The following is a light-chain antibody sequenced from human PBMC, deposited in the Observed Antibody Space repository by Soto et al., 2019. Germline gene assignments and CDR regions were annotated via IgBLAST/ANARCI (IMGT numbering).Light chain of an antibody. CDR2: DVS. CDR3: SSYTSGSPYV. J-gene: IGLJ1*01. V-gene: IGLV2-14*01. CDR1: SSDVGGYNY. Sequence: QSVLTQPASVSGSPGQSITISCTGTSSDVGGYNYVSWYQQHPGKAPKLMIYDVSNRPSGVSNRFSGSKSGNTASLTISGLQAEDEADYYCSSYTSGSPYVFGTGTQLTVL.